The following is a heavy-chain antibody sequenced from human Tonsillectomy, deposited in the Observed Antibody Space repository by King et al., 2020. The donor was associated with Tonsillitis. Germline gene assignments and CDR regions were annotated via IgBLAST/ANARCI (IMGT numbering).Heavy chain of an antibody. CDR3: ARESPFGLGSGMDV. D-gene: IGHD3/OR15-3a*01. J-gene: IGHJ6*02. CDR1: GASISSYY. CDR2: IYYSGST. V-gene: IGHV4-59*01. Sequence: QLQESGPGLVKPSETLSLICTVSGASISSYYWSWIRQPPGKGLAWIGYIYYSGSTNYSPSLKSRVTVSVDTSKNKVSLKLSSVTAADTAVYYCARESPFGLGSGMDVWGQGTTVTVSS.